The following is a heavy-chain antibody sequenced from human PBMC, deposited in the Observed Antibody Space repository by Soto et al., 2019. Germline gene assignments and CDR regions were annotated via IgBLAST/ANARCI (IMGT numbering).Heavy chain of an antibody. J-gene: IGHJ4*02. D-gene: IGHD4-17*01. Sequence: QVQLVQSGAEVKKPGSSVKVSCKASGGTFSSYAISWVRQAPGQGLEWMGGIIPIFGTANYAQKFQGRVTMSADESTSTAYMELSSLRSEGLAVYYCARDVSTVVTHYFDYWGQGTLVTVSS. CDR3: ARDVSTVVTHYFDY. CDR1: GGTFSSYA. CDR2: IIPIFGTA. V-gene: IGHV1-69*01.